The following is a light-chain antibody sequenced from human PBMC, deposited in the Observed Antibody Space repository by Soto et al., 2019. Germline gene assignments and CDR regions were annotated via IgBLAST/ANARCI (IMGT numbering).Light chain of an antibody. CDR1: SSDVGGYNY. CDR2: EVS. CDR3: SSYTSSSTPFV. V-gene: IGLV2-14*01. J-gene: IGLJ1*01. Sequence: QSALTQPASVSGSPGQSITISCTGTSSDVGGYNYVSWYQQHPGKAPKLMIYEVSKRPSGVSNRSSGSKSGNTASLTISGLQAEDEADYYCSSYTSSSTPFVFGTGTKLTVL.